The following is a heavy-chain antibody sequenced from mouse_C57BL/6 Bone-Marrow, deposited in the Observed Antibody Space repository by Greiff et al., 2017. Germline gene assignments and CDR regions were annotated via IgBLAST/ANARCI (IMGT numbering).Heavy chain of an antibody. V-gene: IGHV5-16*01. CDR1: GYTFTDYA. J-gene: IGHJ3*01. D-gene: IGHD1-1*02. CDR2: ISYYCGDA. Sequence: LEESGPGLVRPGGSVKLSCTGSGYTFTDYAMPWVRQSPEKSLEWVAIISYYCGDAGYMHNFKNHVIISRDKANNIVYMEIGSLKSEDSAAYYCARYQLRNLMAYWGQGTLVTVSA. CDR3: ARYQLRNLMAY.